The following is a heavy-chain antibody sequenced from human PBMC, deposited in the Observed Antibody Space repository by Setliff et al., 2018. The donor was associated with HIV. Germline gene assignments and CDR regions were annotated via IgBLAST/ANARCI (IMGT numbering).Heavy chain of an antibody. D-gene: IGHD5-12*01. J-gene: IGHJ3*02. Sequence: PSETLSLTCVVSGDSISSGSYWGWIRQPPGKGLEWIGSICHRGGTYYNPSLKSRVTISVDTSKNQFSLKLSSVTAADTAVYYCAVLRDGYKRRNAFDIWGQGTMVTVSS. CDR3: AVLRDGYKRRNAFDI. CDR1: GDSISSGSY. V-gene: IGHV4-38-2*01. CDR2: ICHRGGT.